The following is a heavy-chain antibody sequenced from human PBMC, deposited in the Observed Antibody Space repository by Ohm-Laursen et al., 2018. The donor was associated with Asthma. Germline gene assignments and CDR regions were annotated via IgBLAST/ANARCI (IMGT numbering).Heavy chain of an antibody. Sequence: SLGLSCAAPGFTFSSYSMNWVRQAPGKGLEWVSYITSYSSTTYYADSVKGRFTISRDNAKNSLYLQMNSLRAQDTAVYYCAREGSLMFGVVIVPLDYWGQGTLVTVSS. V-gene: IGHV3-48*01. CDR3: AREGSLMFGVVIVPLDY. CDR1: GFTFSSYS. D-gene: IGHD3-16*02. CDR2: ITSYSSTT. J-gene: IGHJ4*02.